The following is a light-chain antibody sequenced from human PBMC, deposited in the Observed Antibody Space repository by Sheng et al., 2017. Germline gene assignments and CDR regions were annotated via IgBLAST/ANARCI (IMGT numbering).Light chain of an antibody. CDR1: QSVSSSY. V-gene: IGKV3-20*01. CDR3: QQYGTSPRM. J-gene: IGKJ1*01. CDR2: GAS. Sequence: EIVLTQSPGTLSLSPGERATLSCRASQSVSSSYLAWYQQKPGQAPRLLIYGASTRATGIPARFSGSGSGTEFTLTISRLEAEDFAVYYCQQYGTSPRMFGQGTKVEIK.